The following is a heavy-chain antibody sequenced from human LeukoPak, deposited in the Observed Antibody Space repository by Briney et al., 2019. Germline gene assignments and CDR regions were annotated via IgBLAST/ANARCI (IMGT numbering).Heavy chain of an antibody. Sequence: SETLSLTCTVSGGSISSHYWTWIRQSPGKGPEWLGYISYSGSTEYNPSLKSRVTVPVDTSKNQFSLKLSSVSAADTAVYYCARWSSIYYVLDSWGQGTLVTVSS. CDR3: ARWSSIYYVLDS. CDR1: GGSISSHY. CDR2: ISYSGST. D-gene: IGHD3-22*01. J-gene: IGHJ4*02. V-gene: IGHV4-59*11.